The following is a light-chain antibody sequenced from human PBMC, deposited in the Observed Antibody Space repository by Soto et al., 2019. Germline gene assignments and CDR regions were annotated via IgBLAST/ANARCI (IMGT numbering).Light chain of an antibody. J-gene: IGKJ1*01. CDR3: QQSYGVPRT. CDR2: GAS. CDR1: QSISTY. Sequence: DLQVTQSPSSLSASVGDRVTITCRTSQSISTYFNWYQQTPGKAPKLLIHGASSLQSGVPSRVSGGGFGTDFPLTINGLQPEDFATYYCQQSYGVPRTFGQGTRVEIK. V-gene: IGKV1-39*01.